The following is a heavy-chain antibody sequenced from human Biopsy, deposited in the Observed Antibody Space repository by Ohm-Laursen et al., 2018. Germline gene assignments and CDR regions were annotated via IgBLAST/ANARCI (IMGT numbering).Heavy chain of an antibody. D-gene: IGHD6-19*01. CDR1: GFTFGHYA. J-gene: IGHJ2*01. V-gene: IGHV3-33*01. Sequence: SLRLSCSASGFTFGHYAMHWVRLAPGKGLEWISLIWYDGTNEDYADSVKGRFTISRDNSKNTLYLQINTLTLEDTAFYYCARGLSSGWYGYFDVWGRGTLVTVSS. CDR3: ARGLSSGWYGYFDV. CDR2: IWYDGTNE.